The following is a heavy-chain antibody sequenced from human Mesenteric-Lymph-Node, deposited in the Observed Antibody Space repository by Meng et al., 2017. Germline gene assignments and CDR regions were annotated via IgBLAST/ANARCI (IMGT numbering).Heavy chain of an antibody. CDR1: GFTFSNAW. CDR3: VSQVRGVIDF. V-gene: IGHV3-15*01. Sequence: GESLKISCAASGFTFSNAWMSWVRQAPGKGLEWVGRIKRKTDGGTTDYAAPVTGRFTISRDDSKNTLYLQMDGLKTEDTAVYYCVSQVRGVIDFWGQGTLVTVSS. CDR2: IKRKTDGGTT. J-gene: IGHJ4*02. D-gene: IGHD3-10*01.